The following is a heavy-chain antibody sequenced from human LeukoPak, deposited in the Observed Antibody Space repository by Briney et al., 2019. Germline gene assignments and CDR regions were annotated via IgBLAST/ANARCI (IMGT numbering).Heavy chain of an antibody. CDR1: GGSISIGSYY. J-gene: IGHJ2*01. CDR2: IYYSGTT. V-gene: IGHV4-31*03. Sequence: SETLSLTCTVSGGSISIGSYYWSWIRQHPGKGLEWIGSIYYSGTTSYNPSLKSRLTISVDTSETQFSLKLSSVTAADTAVYYCARDLYCGGDCYHWYFDLRGRGTLVTVSS. D-gene: IGHD2-21*02. CDR3: ARDLYCGGDCYHWYFDL.